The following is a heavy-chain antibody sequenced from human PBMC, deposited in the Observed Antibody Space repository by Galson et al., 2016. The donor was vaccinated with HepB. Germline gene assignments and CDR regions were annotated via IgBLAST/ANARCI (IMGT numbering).Heavy chain of an antibody. CDR1: GGSFSAYF. CDR3: ARVREGYQAYDAFDI. V-gene: IGHV4-34*01. J-gene: IGHJ3*02. D-gene: IGHD5-24*01. Sequence: SETLSLTCDLYGGSFSAYFWSWIRQPPGKGLEWIGEIYPGSHTNINPSLKSRVTISVDTSRNQFSLKLTSVTAAETGVYYCARVREGYQAYDAFDIWGRGTMVIVS. CDR2: IYPGSHT.